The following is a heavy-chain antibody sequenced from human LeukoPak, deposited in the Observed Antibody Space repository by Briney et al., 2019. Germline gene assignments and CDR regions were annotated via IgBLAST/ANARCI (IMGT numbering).Heavy chain of an antibody. V-gene: IGHV3-23*01. D-gene: IGHD2/OR15-2a*01. CDR2: ITGSGVGT. CDR3: AKEFRMTA. CDR1: GFTFSSYA. J-gene: IGHJ5*02. Sequence: PGGSLRLSCAASGFTFSSYAMNWVRQAPGKGLEWVSTITGSGVGTYDADSVKGRFTISRDNSKNTLYLQMNSLRADDTAVYYCAKEFRMTAWGQGTLVTVSS.